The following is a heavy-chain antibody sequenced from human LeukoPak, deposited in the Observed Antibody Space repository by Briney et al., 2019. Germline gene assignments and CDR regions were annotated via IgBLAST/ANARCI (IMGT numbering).Heavy chain of an antibody. V-gene: IGHV1-8*03. Sequence: VASVKVSCKASGYTFTSYDINWVRQATGQGLEWMGWMNPNSGNTGYAQKFQGRVTITRNTSISTAYMELSSLRSEDTAVYYCARALYPPGGYFDYWGQGTLVTVSS. CDR1: GYTFTSYD. D-gene: IGHD3-10*01. J-gene: IGHJ4*02. CDR2: MNPNSGNT. CDR3: ARALYPPGGYFDY.